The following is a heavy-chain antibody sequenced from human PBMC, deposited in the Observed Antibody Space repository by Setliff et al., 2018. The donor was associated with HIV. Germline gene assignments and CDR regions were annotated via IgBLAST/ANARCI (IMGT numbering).Heavy chain of an antibody. Sequence: GGSLRLSCTASGFTFIDYALNWVRQAPGKGLEWVSSISSSGSYIYYAESVKGRFTISRDNSLYLQMDSLRAEDTAVYYCARSRSTRDAFDIWGQGTMVT. CDR1: GFTFIDYA. CDR3: ARSRSTRDAFDI. V-gene: IGHV3-21*01. CDR2: ISSSGSYI. D-gene: IGHD2-2*01. J-gene: IGHJ3*02.